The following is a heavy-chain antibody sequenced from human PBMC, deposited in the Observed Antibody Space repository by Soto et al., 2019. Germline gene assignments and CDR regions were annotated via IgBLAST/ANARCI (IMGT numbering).Heavy chain of an antibody. D-gene: IGHD1-1*01. V-gene: IGHV1-2*02. CDR3: LQQLLSPRWFDP. CDR1: GYTFADYY. CDR2: INPHSGGT. J-gene: IGHJ5*02. Sequence: QVQLMQSGPEVRKPGASVKVSCKASGYTFADYYLHWVRQAPGQGLEWMGWINPHSGGTNYAQKFQGRVTMTRDTSISTAYMELNRLRSDDTAVYYCLQQLLSPRWFDPWGQGTLVNVSS.